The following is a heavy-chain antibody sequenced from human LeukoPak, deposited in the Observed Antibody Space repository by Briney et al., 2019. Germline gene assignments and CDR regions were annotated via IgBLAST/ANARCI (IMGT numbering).Heavy chain of an antibody. D-gene: IGHD5-18*01. J-gene: IGHJ4*02. Sequence: PSETLSLTCTVSGGSISSSNYYWGWIRQPPGKGLEWIGSIYYSGSTYYNASLKSRATISVDTSKKQFSLTLTSVTAADTAVYYCASRGYTYGPLDWGQGTLVSVSS. V-gene: IGHV4-39*01. CDR1: GGSISSSNYY. CDR2: IYYSGST. CDR3: ASRGYTYGPLD.